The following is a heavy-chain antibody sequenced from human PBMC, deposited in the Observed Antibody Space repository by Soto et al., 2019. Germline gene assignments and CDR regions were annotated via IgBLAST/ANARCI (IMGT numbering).Heavy chain of an antibody. D-gene: IGHD6-19*01. CDR2: ISSDGNYI. CDR3: AREGGWQNYFDY. J-gene: IGHJ4*02. V-gene: IGHV3-21*01. CDR1: GFSFSRYS. Sequence: EVQLVESGGGLVKPGGSLRLSCAASGFSFSRYSMNWVRQAPGKGLEWVSSISSDGNYIYYADSVKGRFTISRDNAMFSLDLQMSSLRAEDTAVYYCAREGGWQNYFDYWGQGTLVTVSS.